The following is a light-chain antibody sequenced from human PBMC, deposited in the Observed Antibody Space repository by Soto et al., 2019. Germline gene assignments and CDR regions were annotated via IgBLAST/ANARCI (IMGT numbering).Light chain of an antibody. CDR1: QGISSY. CDR2: AAS. J-gene: IGKJ1*01. CDR3: QQYGSSPRT. V-gene: IGKV1-9*01. Sequence: IQLTQSPSSLSASVGDRVTITCRASQGISSYLAWYQQKPGKAPKLLIYAASTLQSWVPSRFSGSGSGTDFTLTISRLEPEDFAVYYCQQYGSSPRTFGQGTKVDI.